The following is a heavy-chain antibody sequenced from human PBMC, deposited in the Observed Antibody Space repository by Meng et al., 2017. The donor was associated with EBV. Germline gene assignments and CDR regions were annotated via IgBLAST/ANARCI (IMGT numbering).Heavy chain of an antibody. Sequence: QVEVGQAGAEVKRPGISVKISCKTSGGPFRSDAVSWVRQGPGQGLEWLGGLIPMSGAPHYAQKFQDRVTITADEYTRTHYMELSSLRSDDTAMYYCASESGRGFTPDFWGQGTLVTVSS. V-gene: IGHV1-69*01. D-gene: IGHD3-10*01. J-gene: IGHJ4*02. CDR1: GGPFRSDA. CDR2: LIPMSGAP. CDR3: ASESGRGFTPDF.